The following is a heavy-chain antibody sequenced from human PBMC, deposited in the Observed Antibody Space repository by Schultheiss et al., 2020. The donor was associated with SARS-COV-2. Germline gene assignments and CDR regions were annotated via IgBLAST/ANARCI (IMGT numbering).Heavy chain of an antibody. CDR2: IYYSGST. CDR1: GGSISSYY. J-gene: IGHJ4*02. V-gene: IGHV4-59*08. D-gene: IGHD6-19*01. Sequence: SETLSLTCTVSGGSISSYYWSWIRQPPGKGLEWIGYIYYSGSTNYNPSLKSRVTISVDTSKNQFSLKLSSVTAADTAVYYCARGGGSGWPFFDYWGQGTLVTVSS. CDR3: ARGGGSGWPFFDY.